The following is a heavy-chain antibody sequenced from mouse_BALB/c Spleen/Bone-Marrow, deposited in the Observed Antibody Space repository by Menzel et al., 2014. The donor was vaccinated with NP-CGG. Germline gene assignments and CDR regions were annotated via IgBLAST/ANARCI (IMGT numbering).Heavy chain of an antibody. J-gene: IGHJ3*01. Sequence: EVQLVESGTVLAGPGASVKMSCKASGYSFTNYWMHWIKQRPGQGLEWVGAVYPGNSDARYNQKFKGKAKLTAVTSASIAYMELSSLTNEDSAVYYCSRDNYAFAYWGQGTLVTVSA. CDR3: SRDNYAFAY. CDR1: GYSFTNYW. CDR2: VYPGNSDA. V-gene: IGHV1-5*01. D-gene: IGHD2-4*01.